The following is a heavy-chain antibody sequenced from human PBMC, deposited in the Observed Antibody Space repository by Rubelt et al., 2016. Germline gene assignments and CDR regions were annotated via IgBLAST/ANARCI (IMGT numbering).Heavy chain of an antibody. CDR3: ARSMISGMDV. CDR1: GFTFSSYG. D-gene: IGHD3-16*01. CDR2: ISYDGSNK. V-gene: IGHV3-30*19. Sequence: QVQLVESGGGVVQPGRSLRLSCAASGFTFSSYGMHWVRQAPGKGLEWVAVISYDGSNKYYADSVKGRFTISRENAKNSLYLQMNSLRDEDTAVYYCARSMISGMDVWGQGTTVTVSS. J-gene: IGHJ6*02.